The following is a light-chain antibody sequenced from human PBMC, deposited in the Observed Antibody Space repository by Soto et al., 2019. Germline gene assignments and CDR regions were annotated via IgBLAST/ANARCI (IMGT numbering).Light chain of an antibody. CDR1: QSVSSS. CDR2: DAS. Sequence: EIVLTQSPATLSLSPGERATLSCRASQSVSSSLAWYQQKPGQAPRLLIYDASNRATGIPARFSGSGSGTYFTLTISSLEPEDFAVYYCQQRSNWLFTFGPGTKVDIK. J-gene: IGKJ3*01. CDR3: QQRSNWLFT. V-gene: IGKV3-11*01.